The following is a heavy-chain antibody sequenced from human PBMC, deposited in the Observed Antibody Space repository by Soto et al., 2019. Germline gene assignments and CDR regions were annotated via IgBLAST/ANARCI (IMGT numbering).Heavy chain of an antibody. V-gene: IGHV3-7*01. CDR3: ARYILVLVGVGRLNTYYDY. J-gene: IGHJ4*02. CDR2: INQDGSEK. Sequence: EVQLVESGGGLVQPGGSLRLSCEASGFTFSNYWMNWVRQAPGKGLEWVANINQDGSEKYYADSVKGRFTISRDNAKNSVYLQMSSLSTEDTAVYYCARYILVLVGVGRLNTYYDYWGQGTLVPVSS. CDR1: GFTFSNYW. D-gene: IGHD2-15*01.